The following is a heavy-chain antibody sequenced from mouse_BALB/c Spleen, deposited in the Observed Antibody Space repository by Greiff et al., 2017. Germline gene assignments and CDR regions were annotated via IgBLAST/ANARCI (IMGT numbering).Heavy chain of an antibody. CDR3: TRWGCYDNYYAMDY. Sequence: EVQLQESGTVLARPGASVKMSCKASGYTFTSYWMHWVKQRPGQGLEWIGAIYPGNSDTSYNQKFKGKAKLTAVTSTSTAYMELSSLTNEDSAVYYCTRWGCYDNYYAMDYWGQGTSVTVSS. D-gene: IGHD2-3*01. CDR1: GYTFTSYW. V-gene: IGHV1-5*01. CDR2: IYPGNSDT. J-gene: IGHJ4*01.